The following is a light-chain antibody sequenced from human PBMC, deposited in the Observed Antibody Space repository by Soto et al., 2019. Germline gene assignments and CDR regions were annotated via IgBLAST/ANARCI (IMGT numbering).Light chain of an antibody. Sequence: DIQMTQSPSSLSASVGDRVTITCREGQSIGIYLNWYQQMPGRVPKLLIYTTSSLQSVVPSRFSGSGSGTDVTLTISSLQPEVFATYYCQQYYTTPTFGQGTRLEIK. J-gene: IGKJ5*01. CDR3: QQYYTTPT. CDR2: TTS. V-gene: IGKV1-39*01. CDR1: QSIGIY.